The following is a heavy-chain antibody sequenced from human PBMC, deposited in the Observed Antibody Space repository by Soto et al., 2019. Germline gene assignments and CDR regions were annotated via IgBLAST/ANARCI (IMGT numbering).Heavy chain of an antibody. D-gene: IGHD6-13*01. J-gene: IGHJ5*02. CDR1: GGSISSSSYY. CDR2: IYYSGST. CDR3: ARHEAGSGWYDPSCFHP. V-gene: IGHV4-39*01. Sequence: NPSETLSLTCTVSGGSISSSSYYWCWIRQPPGKGLEWIGSIYYSGSTYYNPSLKSRVTISVDTSKNQFSLKPSSVTAADPAVHYCARHEAGSGWYDPSCFHPWGQGTLVTVSS.